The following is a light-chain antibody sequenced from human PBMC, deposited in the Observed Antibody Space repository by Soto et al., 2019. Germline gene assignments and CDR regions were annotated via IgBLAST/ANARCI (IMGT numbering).Light chain of an antibody. J-gene: IGKJ5*01. V-gene: IGKV3-11*01. CDR2: DAS. CDR3: QQRSNWPPIT. CDR1: QCLTST. Sequence: SQCLTSTLAWDQQNHGQAPRLLINDASTRATGIPARCSGSGAGTDFTITIISLETEDFAVYYCQQRSNWPPITFGQGTRLE.